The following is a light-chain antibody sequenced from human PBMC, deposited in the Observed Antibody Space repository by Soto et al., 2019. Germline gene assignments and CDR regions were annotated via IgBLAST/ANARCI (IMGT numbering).Light chain of an antibody. J-gene: IGLJ1*01. CDR3: SSYTTTNTYV. CDR2: EVS. Sequence: QSVLTQPASVSGSPGQSITISCTGTSSDVGGYNYVSWYQQHPGKAPKVMIYEVSKRPSGVSNRFSGSKSGNTASLTISGLQAEDEADYYCSSYTTTNTYVFGTGTKVTVL. CDR1: SSDVGGYNY. V-gene: IGLV2-14*01.